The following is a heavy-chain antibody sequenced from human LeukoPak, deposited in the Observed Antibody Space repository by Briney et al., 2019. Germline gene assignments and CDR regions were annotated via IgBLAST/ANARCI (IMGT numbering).Heavy chain of an antibody. V-gene: IGHV3-30*18. D-gene: IGHD1-1*01. CDR2: ISYDGSNK. CDR3: AKNWNYFDY. Sequence: GGSLRLSCAASGFTFSSCGMHWVRQAPGKGLEWVAVISYDGSNKYYADSVKGRFTISRDNSKNTLYLQMNSLRAEDTAVYYCAKNWNYFDYWGQGTLVTVSS. CDR1: GFTFSSCG. J-gene: IGHJ4*02.